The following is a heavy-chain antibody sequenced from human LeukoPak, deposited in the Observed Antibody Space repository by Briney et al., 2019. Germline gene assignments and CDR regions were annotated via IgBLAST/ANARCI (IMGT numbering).Heavy chain of an antibody. CDR3: AKNGHGSGSYYPRTKYYFDY. CDR1: GFTFSSYG. Sequence: PGGSLRLSCAASGFTFSSYGMHWVRQAPGKGLEWVAFIRYDGSNKYYADSVKGRFTISRDNSKYTLYLQMNSLRAEDTAIYYCAKNGHGSGSYYPRTKYYFDYWGQGALVTVSS. CDR2: IRYDGSNK. D-gene: IGHD3-10*01. V-gene: IGHV3-30*02. J-gene: IGHJ4*02.